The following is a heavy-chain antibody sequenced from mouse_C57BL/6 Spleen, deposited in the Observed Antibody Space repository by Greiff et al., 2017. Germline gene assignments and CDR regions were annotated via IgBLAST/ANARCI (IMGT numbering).Heavy chain of an antibody. V-gene: IGHV5-6*01. CDR1: GFTFSSSG. CDR2: ISGGGSYT. Sequence: EVKVMESGGDLVKPGGSLKLSCAASGFTFSSSGMSWVRQTPDKRLEWVATISGGGSYTYYPDSVKGRFTISRDNAKNTLYLQMSSLKTEDTAMYYCAREEGNYIDCWGQGTTLTVSS. CDR3: AREEGNYIDC. J-gene: IGHJ2*01.